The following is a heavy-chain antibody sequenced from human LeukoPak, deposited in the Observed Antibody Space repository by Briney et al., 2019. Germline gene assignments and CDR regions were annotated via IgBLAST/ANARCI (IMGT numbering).Heavy chain of an antibody. V-gene: IGHV4-34*01. CDR2: INHSGST. Sequence: SETLSLTCAVSGGSFSGYYWSWIRQPPGKGLEWIGEINHSGSTNYNPSLKSRVTISVDTSKNQFSLKLSSVTAADTAVYYCARGSGGSDIPSLDYWGQGTLVTVSS. D-gene: IGHD3-10*01. CDR1: GGSFSGYY. CDR3: ARGSGGSDIPSLDY. J-gene: IGHJ4*02.